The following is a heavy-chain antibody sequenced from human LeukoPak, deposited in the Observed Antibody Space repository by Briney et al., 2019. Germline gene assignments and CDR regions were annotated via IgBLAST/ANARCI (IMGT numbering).Heavy chain of an antibody. V-gene: IGHV3-21*01. J-gene: IGHJ4*02. Sequence: GGSLRLSCAASGFTFSSYSMNWVRQAPGKGLEWVSSISSSSSYIYYADSVKGRFTISRDNSKNTLYLQMNSLRAEDTAVYYCAKDGTGTTMVFVYWGQGTLVTVSS. CDR2: ISSSSSYI. CDR3: AKDGTGTTMVFVY. D-gene: IGHD1-1*01. CDR1: GFTFSSYS.